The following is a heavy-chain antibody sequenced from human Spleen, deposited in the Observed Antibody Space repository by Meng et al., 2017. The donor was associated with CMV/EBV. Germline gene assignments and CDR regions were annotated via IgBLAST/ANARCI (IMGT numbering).Heavy chain of an antibody. CDR2: IYSGGNT. CDR1: GFTVSSNS. D-gene: IGHD1-26*01. V-gene: IGHV3-53*01. CDR3: ARDNSGTGVDY. Sequence: EVQLVESGGGLIQPGGSLRLSCAASGFTVSSNSMSWVRQAPGTGLEWVSVIYSGGNTYYADSVKGRFTIFRDNSKNTLYLQMNSLRAEDTAVYYCARDNSGTGVDYWGQGTLVTVSS. J-gene: IGHJ4*02.